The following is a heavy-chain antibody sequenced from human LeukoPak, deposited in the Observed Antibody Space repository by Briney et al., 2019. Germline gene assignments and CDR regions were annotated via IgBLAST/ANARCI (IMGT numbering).Heavy chain of an antibody. CDR2: IYYSGST. V-gene: IGHV4-39*07. J-gene: IGHJ5*02. CDR1: GGSISSNSYY. D-gene: IGHD7-27*01. CDR3: ARGLTGDPNWFDP. Sequence: PSETLSLTCTVSGGSISSNSYYWGWIRQPPGKGLEWIGSIYYSGSTHYNPSLKSRVSISVDTSKNQFSLKLSSVTAADTAVYYCARGLTGDPNWFDPWGQGTLVTVSS.